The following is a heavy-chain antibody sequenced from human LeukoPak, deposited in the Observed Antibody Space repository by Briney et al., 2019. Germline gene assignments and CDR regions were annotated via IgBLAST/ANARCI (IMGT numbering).Heavy chain of an antibody. J-gene: IGHJ6*03. Sequence: ASVKVSCKASGYTFTGYYMHWVRQAPGQGLEWMGWINPNSGGTNYAQKFQGRVTMTRDTSISTAYMELSRLRSDDTAVYYCARSVRGYSYGSLLGYYMDVWGKGTTVTISS. CDR1: GYTFTGYY. D-gene: IGHD5-18*01. CDR2: INPNSGGT. V-gene: IGHV1-2*02. CDR3: ARSVRGYSYGSLLGYYMDV.